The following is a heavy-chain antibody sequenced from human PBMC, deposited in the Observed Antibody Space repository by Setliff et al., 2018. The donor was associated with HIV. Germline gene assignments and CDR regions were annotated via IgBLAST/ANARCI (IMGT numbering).Heavy chain of an antibody. CDR3: ARGVGAAGDY. CDR2: MDPSSAAT. D-gene: IGHD1-26*01. Sequence: ASVKVSCKASGYTFTSKHINWVRQATGRGLEWLGWMDPSSAATGYAQKFQGRVTLTRDTSINTAYMELSSLTSDDPAVYYCARGVGAAGDYWGQGTQVTVAS. J-gene: IGHJ4*02. V-gene: IGHV1-8*01. CDR1: GYTFTSKH.